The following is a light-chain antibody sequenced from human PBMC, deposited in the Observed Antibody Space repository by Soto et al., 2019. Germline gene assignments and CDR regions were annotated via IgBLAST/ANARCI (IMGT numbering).Light chain of an antibody. Sequence: QSALTQPASVSGSPGQSITISCTGTSSDVGGYHYVSWYQQHPGKAPKLMIYDVSSRPSGVSNRFSGFKSGSTASLTISGHQADDEAVYYCSSCSSSSTVLIGGGTKLTVL. CDR1: SSDVGGYHY. CDR3: SSCSSSSTVL. J-gene: IGLJ2*01. CDR2: DVS. V-gene: IGLV2-14*01.